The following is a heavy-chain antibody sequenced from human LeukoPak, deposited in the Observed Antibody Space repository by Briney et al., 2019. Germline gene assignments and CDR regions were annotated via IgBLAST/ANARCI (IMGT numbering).Heavy chain of an antibody. J-gene: IGHJ4*02. CDR3: ARHVLWFGRGGVFFFDY. Sequence: SETLSLTCAVYGGSFSGYYWSWIRQPPGKGLEWIGEINHSGSTNYNPSLKSRVTISVDTSKNQFSLKLSSVTAADTAVYYCARHVLWFGRGGVFFFDYWGQGTLVTVSS. CDR2: INHSGST. D-gene: IGHD3-10*01. V-gene: IGHV4-34*01. CDR1: GGSFSGYY.